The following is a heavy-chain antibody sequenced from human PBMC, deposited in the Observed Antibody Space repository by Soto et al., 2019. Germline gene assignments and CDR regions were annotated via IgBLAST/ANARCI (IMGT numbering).Heavy chain of an antibody. CDR3: ARDEVATVTSDYYYYYGMDV. D-gene: IGHD4-4*01. CDR2: IYYSGST. V-gene: IGHV4-39*02. Sequence: SETLSLTCTVSGGSISSSSYYWGWIRQPPGKGLEWIGSIYYSGSTYYNPSLKSRVTISVDTSKNQFSLKLSSVTAADTAVYYCARDEVATVTSDYYYYYGMDVWGQGTTVTAP. CDR1: GGSISSSSYY. J-gene: IGHJ6*02.